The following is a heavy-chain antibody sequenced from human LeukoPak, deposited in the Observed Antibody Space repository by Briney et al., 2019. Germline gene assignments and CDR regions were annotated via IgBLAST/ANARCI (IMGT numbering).Heavy chain of an antibody. J-gene: IGHJ4*02. Sequence: GDSLRLSCAASGFTFTKYWMTWVRQAPGKGLEWAGNIKQDGSDKNYMDSVKGRFTISRDNTKNSVYLQMSSLRAEDTAVYYCAREVWGPEYWGQGTLVTVSS. V-gene: IGHV3-7*01. CDR2: IKQDGSDK. CDR1: GFTFTKYW. CDR3: AREVWGPEY. D-gene: IGHD1-14*01.